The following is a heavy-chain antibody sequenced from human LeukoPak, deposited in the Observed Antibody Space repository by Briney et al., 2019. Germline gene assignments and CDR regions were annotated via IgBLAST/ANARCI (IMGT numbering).Heavy chain of an antibody. CDR1: GYTFTGYY. J-gene: IGHJ4*02. Sequence: ASVKVSCKASGYTFTGYYMHWVRQAPGQGLEWMGWINPNSGGTNYAQKFQGRVTMTRDTSTSTAYMELRSLRSDDTAVYYCAGGETGEFDYWGQGTLVTVSS. V-gene: IGHV1-2*02. D-gene: IGHD3-16*01. CDR3: AGGETGEFDY. CDR2: INPNSGGT.